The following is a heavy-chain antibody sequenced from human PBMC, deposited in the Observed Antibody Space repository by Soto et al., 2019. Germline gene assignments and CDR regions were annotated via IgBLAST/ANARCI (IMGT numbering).Heavy chain of an antibody. Sequence: SETLSLTCTVSGGSISSYYWSWIRQPPGKGLEWIGYIYYSGSTNYNPSLKSRVTISVDTSKNQFSLKLSSVTAADTAVYYCARNAVYDFWSGYHNNWFDPWGQGTLVTVSS. CDR3: ARNAVYDFWSGYHNNWFDP. CDR2: IYYSGST. V-gene: IGHV4-59*01. CDR1: GGSISSYY. J-gene: IGHJ5*02. D-gene: IGHD3-3*01.